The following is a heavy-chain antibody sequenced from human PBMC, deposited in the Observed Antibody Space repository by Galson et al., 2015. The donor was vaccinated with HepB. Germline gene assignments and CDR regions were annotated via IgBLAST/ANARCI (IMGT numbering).Heavy chain of an antibody. Sequence: SVKASCKASGNTFIGYYMHWVRQAPGQGLEWMGRINLNSGGTNFAQKFKGRVTMTRDTSISTAYMELSRLTSDDTAVYYCARVRYYYDRSGLYLSETWYDPWGQGTLVTVSS. V-gene: IGHV1-2*06. J-gene: IGHJ5*02. CDR3: ARVRYYYDRSGLYLSETWYDP. CDR2: INLNSGGT. CDR1: GNTFIGYY. D-gene: IGHD3-22*01.